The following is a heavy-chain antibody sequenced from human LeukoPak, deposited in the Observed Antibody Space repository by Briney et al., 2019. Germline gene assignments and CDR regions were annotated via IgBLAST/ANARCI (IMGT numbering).Heavy chain of an antibody. CDR3: GRQGYTASYYFVDY. Sequence: SETLSLTWRVSGGSINSYYWGWVRQPAGKGMERIWRIYTTGTTNYSPSLKSRLSMSLDTSKNQFSLTLTSVTAADTAVYYCGRQGYTASYYFVDYWSPGTLVTVSS. J-gene: IGHJ4*02. V-gene: IGHV4-4*07. CDR2: IYTTGTT. D-gene: IGHD3-10*01. CDR1: GGSINSYY.